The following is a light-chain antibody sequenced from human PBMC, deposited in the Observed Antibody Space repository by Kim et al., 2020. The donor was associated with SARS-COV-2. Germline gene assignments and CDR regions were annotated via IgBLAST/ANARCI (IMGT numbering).Light chain of an antibody. Sequence: DFVMTQSPLSLPVTLGQPASISCRTSQSLVHSDGNTYLNWFQQRPGQSPRRLVYKVSNRDSGVPDRFSGSGSGTDFTLKISRVEAEDVGVYYCMYGTHWPPSFTFGGGTKLEI. J-gene: IGKJ4*01. V-gene: IGKV2-30*02. CDR1: QSLVHSDGNTY. CDR3: MYGTHWPPSFT. CDR2: KVS.